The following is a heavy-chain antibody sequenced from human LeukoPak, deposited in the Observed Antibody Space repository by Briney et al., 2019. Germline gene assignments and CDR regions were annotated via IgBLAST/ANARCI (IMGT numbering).Heavy chain of an antibody. CDR3: AREIAGIGY. CDR1: GGFFSGYY. Sequence: SETLSLTCAVYGGFFSGYYWSWIRQPPGKGLEWIGEINHSGSTNYNPSLKSRVTISVDTSKNQFSLKLSSVTAADTAVYYCAREIAGIGYWGQGTLVTVSS. D-gene: IGHD6-13*01. V-gene: IGHV4-34*01. J-gene: IGHJ4*02. CDR2: INHSGST.